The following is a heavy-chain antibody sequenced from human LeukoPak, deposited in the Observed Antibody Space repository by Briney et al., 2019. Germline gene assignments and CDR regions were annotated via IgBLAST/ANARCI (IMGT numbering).Heavy chain of an antibody. Sequence: GASVKVSCKASGGTFSSYAISWVRQAPGQGLEWMGGIIPIFGTANYAQKFQGRVTITADESTSTAYMELSSLRSEDTAVYYCANHDSSGYYPGDYWGQGTLVTVSS. CDR3: ANHDSSGYYPGDY. D-gene: IGHD3-22*01. CDR2: IIPIFGTA. J-gene: IGHJ4*02. V-gene: IGHV1-69*13. CDR1: GGTFSSYA.